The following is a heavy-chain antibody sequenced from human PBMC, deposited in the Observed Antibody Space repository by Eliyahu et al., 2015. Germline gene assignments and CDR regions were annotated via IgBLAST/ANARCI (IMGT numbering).Heavy chain of an antibody. D-gene: IGHD1-20*01. J-gene: IGHJ6*02. CDR3: SRQRSLIVSLYNFYHRGFDV. Sequence: QLQLEESGPGVVKPSETLSXXCTVSXGSMSGVXYSWDWIRPAPGKGLXWIGSSGGNYLNPSLRSRVTISVDTARNQFSLRLRSVTAADTAIYYCSRQRSLIVSLYNFYHRGFDVWGHGTTVIVSS. CDR2: SGGN. CDR1: XGSMSGVXYS. V-gene: IGHV4-39*01.